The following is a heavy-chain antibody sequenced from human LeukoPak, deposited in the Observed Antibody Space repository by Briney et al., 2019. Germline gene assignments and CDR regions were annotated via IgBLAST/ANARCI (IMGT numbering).Heavy chain of an antibody. D-gene: IGHD5-18*01. Sequence: GGSLSLSCAVSGFTFSSYAMSWVRQAPAKGLEWVSAISGSGGSTYYADSVKGRFTISRDNSKNTLYLQMNSLRAEDTAVYYCAKDRPAMVEFFDYWGQGTLVSVSS. CDR3: AKDRPAMVEFFDY. CDR1: GFTFSSYA. CDR2: ISGSGGST. V-gene: IGHV3-23*01. J-gene: IGHJ4*02.